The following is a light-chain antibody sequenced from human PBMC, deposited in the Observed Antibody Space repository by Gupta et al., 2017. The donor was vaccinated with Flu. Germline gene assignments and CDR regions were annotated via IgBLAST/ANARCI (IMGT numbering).Light chain of an antibody. CDR1: QSVNNNL. V-gene: IGKV3-20*01. CDR3: QQYGSSVYT. J-gene: IGKJ2*01. Sequence: DIVLTQSPGTLSLSPGERATLSCRASQSVNNNLLTWYQQKPGQAPRLLIYGASSRATGIPDRFIGSGSGTDFTLTIRRLEPEDFAVYYCQQYGSSVYTFGQGTKLEIK. CDR2: GAS.